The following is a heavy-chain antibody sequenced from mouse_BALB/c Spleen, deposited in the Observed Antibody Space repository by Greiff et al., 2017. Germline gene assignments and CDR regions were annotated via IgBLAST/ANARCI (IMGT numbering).Heavy chain of an antibody. D-gene: IGHD2-2*01. CDR1: GFTFSSYA. CDR2: ISSGGSYT. V-gene: IGHV5-9-4*01. J-gene: IGHJ2*01. CDR3: ARQYGSYYFDY. Sequence: EVKLVESGGGLVKPGGSLKLSCAASGFTFSSYAMSWVRQSPEKRLEWVAEISSGGSYTYYPDTVTGRFTISRDNAKNTLYLEMSSLRSEDTAMYYCARQYGSYYFDYWGQGTTLTVSS.